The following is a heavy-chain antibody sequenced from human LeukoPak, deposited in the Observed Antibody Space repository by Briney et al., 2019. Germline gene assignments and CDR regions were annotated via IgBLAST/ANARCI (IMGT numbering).Heavy chain of an antibody. Sequence: GGSLRLSCAASGFTFSDYYMSWIRQAPGKGLEWVSAISGSGGSTYYADSVKGRFTISRDNSKNTLYLQMNSLRAEDTAVYYCAKLHLPYDFWSGYYHWGQGTLVTVSS. J-gene: IGHJ5*02. CDR2: ISGSGGST. D-gene: IGHD3-3*01. CDR1: GFTFSDYY. V-gene: IGHV3-23*01. CDR3: AKLHLPYDFWSGYYH.